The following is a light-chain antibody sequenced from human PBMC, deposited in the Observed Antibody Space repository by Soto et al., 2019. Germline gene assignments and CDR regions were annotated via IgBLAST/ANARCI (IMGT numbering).Light chain of an antibody. CDR3: CSYAGSSR. V-gene: IGLV2-23*01. CDR2: EGS. Sequence: QSALTQPASVSGSPGQSITISCTGTSSDVGSYNLVSWYQQHPGKAPKLMIYEGSKRPSGVSNRFSGSKSGNTASLTISGLQAEDGADYYCCSYAGSSRFGGGTQLTV. J-gene: IGLJ2*01. CDR1: SSDVGSYNL.